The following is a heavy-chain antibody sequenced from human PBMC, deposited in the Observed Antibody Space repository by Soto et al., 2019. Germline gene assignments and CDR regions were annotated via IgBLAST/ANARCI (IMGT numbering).Heavy chain of an antibody. J-gene: IGHJ4*02. V-gene: IGHV4-39*01. Sequence: SETLSLTCTVSGGSISSSSYYWGWIRQPPGKGLEWIGSIYYSGSTYYNPSLKSRVTISVDTSKNQFSLKLSSVTAADTAVYYCARSGYYSSFDYWGQGTLVTVSS. D-gene: IGHD3-22*01. CDR1: GGSISSSSYY. CDR2: IYYSGST. CDR3: ARSGYYSSFDY.